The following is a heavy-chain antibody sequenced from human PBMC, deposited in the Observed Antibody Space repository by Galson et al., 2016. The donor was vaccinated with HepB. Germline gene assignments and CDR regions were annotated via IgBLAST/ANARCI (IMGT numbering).Heavy chain of an antibody. CDR3: AGGTREADY. J-gene: IGHJ4*02. CDR2: IKQDGSAQ. V-gene: IGHV3-7*01. CDR1: GFSFNTHW. Sequence: SLRLSCAASGFSFNTHWMSWVRQTPGKGLEWVANIKQDGSAQAYVDSVRGRFTISRDNAKNSLYLQLPSLRAEDSAVYYCAGGTREADYWGPGILVAVSS. D-gene: IGHD5-24*01.